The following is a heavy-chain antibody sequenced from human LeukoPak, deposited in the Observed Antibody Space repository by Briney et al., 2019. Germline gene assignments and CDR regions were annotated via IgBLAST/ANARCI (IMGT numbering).Heavy chain of an antibody. CDR3: ARRSLIARNFFPGGFDY. D-gene: IGHD1-7*01. V-gene: IGHV4-34*01. CDR1: GGSFSGYY. J-gene: IGHJ4*02. CDR2: INHSGST. Sequence: SETLSLTCAVYGGSFSGYYWSWIRQPPGKGLEWIGEINHSGSTNYNPSLKSRVTISVDTSKNQFSLKLSSVTAADTAVYYCARRSLIARNFFPGGFDYWGQGTLVTVSS.